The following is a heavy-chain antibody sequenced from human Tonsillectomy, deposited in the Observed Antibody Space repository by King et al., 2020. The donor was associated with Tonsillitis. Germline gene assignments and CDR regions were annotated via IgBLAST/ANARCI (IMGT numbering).Heavy chain of an antibody. J-gene: IGHJ4*02. CDR1: GFTFSSYS. D-gene: IGHD2-2*02. Sequence: VQLVESGGGLVKPGGSLRLSCAASGFTFSSYSMNWVRQAPGKGLEWVSSISFSSSYINYADSVKGRFIISRDNAKNSLYLQMISLRVEDTAVYYCARECXXARCYTPDFDSXGQGTLVTVSS. CDR3: ARECXXARCYTPDFDS. V-gene: IGHV3-21*01. CDR2: ISFSSSYI.